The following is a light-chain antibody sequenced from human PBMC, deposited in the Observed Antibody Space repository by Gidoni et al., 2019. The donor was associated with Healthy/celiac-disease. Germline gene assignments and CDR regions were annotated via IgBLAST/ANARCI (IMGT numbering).Light chain of an antibody. CDR3: QQRSNWPLST. CDR1: QSVRSY. Sequence: EIVCTQSPATLSLSPGERATLSCRASQSVRSYLAWYQQKPGQAPRLLIYDASNRATGIPARFSGSGSGTDFTLTISSLELEDVAVYYCQQRSNWPLSTFGGGTKVEIK. CDR2: DAS. V-gene: IGKV3-11*01. J-gene: IGKJ4*01.